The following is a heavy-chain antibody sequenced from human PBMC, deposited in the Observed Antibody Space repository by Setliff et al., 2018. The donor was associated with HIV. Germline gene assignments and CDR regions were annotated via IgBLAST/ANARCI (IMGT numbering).Heavy chain of an antibody. V-gene: IGHV3-33*06. CDR1: GFTFNSYG. Sequence: PGGSLRLSCAASGFTFNSYGMHWVRQAPGKGLEWVALIWYDASKKEYADSVKGRFNILRDDSKKTVDLQMNGLRADDTAVYYCVKDVVKFWSGSGALDFWGPGTLVTVSS. J-gene: IGHJ4*02. CDR3: VKDVVKFWSGSGALDF. D-gene: IGHD3-3*01. CDR2: IWYDASKK.